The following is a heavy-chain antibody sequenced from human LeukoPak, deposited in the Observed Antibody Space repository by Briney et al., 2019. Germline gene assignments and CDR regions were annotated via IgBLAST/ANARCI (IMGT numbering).Heavy chain of an antibody. V-gene: IGHV3-23*01. Sequence: PGGSLRLSCAASGFTFSSYGMSWVRQAPGKGLEWVSAISGSGGSTYYADSVKGRFTISRDNSKNTLYLQMSSLSAEDTAVYYCAKGVYSVFPDSRVLDYWGQGTLVTVSS. CDR2: ISGSGGST. CDR3: AKGVYSVFPDSRVLDY. J-gene: IGHJ4*02. CDR1: GFTFSSYG. D-gene: IGHD5/OR15-5a*01.